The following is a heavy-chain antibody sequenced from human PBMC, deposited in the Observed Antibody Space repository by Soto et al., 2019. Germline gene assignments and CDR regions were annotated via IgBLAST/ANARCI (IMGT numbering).Heavy chain of an antibody. CDR1: GYTFTNYG. D-gene: IGHD3-22*01. J-gene: IGHJ6*02. Sequence: QVQLVQSGAEVKKPGASVKVSCKTSGYTFTNYGISWVRQAPGQGLQWMGWISAYNGNTNYAQNLQGRVTMTPDTSTSTAYMELSSLRSDDTAMYYCARAFYDSSSYQSGGLDVWGQGTTVTVSS. CDR3: ARAFYDSSSYQSGGLDV. CDR2: ISAYNGNT. V-gene: IGHV1-18*01.